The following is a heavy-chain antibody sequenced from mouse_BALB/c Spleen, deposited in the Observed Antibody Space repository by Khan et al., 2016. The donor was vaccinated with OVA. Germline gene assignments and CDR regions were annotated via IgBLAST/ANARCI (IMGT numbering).Heavy chain of an antibody. CDR2: IYPGNSDT. D-gene: IGHD2-2*01. CDR3: TRFGYLFA. V-gene: IGHV1-5*01. J-gene: IGHJ3*01. CDR1: GYTFTSYC. Sequence: VHLPHSFTVLASPGTSLKMSCKASGYTFTSYCIHFLKQRPGQGLEWIGAIYPGNSDTSYNQKFKGKAKLTAVTSTSTAYMELSSLTKEDAAVGGCTRFGYLFA.